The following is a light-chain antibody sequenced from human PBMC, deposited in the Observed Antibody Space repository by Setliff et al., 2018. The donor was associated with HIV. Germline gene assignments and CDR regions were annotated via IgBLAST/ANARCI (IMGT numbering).Light chain of an antibody. CDR3: FLSYSAARRV. J-gene: IGLJ3*02. CDR2: DTN. Sequence: QAVVTQEPSLTVSPGGTVTLTCGSSTGAVTSGHYPYWFQQKPGQAPRTLIYDTNNKHSWTPARFSGSLLGGKAALTLSGAQPEDEAAYYCFLSYSAARRVFGGGT. CDR1: TGAVTSGHY. V-gene: IGLV7-46*01.